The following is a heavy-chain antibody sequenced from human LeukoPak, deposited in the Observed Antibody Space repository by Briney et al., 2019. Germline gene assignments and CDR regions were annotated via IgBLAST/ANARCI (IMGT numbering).Heavy chain of an antibody. Sequence: SETLSLTCTVSGGSISVYYWSWIRQAPGKGLEWIGYIYYSGSTNYNPSLKSRVTISVDTSKNQFSLKLSSVTAADTAVYYCARGRYCSGGSCYIADYWGQGTLVTVSS. CDR1: GGSISVYY. J-gene: IGHJ4*02. CDR3: ARGRYCSGGSCYIADY. V-gene: IGHV4-59*08. D-gene: IGHD2-15*01. CDR2: IYYSGST.